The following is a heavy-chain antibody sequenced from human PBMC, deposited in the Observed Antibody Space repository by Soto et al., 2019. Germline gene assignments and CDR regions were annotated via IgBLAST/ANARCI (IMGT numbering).Heavy chain of an antibody. CDR3: ARAGDSGSYYWFDP. D-gene: IGHD3-22*01. CDR2: ISSGSSTI. J-gene: IGHJ5*02. V-gene: IGHV3-48*01. Sequence: EVQLVESGGGLVQPGGSLRLSCAASGFTFRSYSMNWVRQAPGKGLEWVSYISSGSSTIHYADSVKGRFTISRDNAKNSMFLRINSLRAEDTAVYHCARAGDSGSYYWFDPWVQGTLVTVSS. CDR1: GFTFRSYS.